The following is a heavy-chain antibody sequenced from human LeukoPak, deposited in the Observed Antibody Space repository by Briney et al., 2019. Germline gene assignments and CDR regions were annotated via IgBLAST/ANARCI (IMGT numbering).Heavy chain of an antibody. CDR1: GFTFSSYA. J-gene: IGHJ4*02. CDR3: AKGGASVTRYVDY. V-gene: IGHV3-30*04. D-gene: IGHD4-17*01. CDR2: ISYDGSNK. Sequence: GGSLRLSCAASGFTFSSYAMHWVRQAPGKGLEWVAVISYDGSNKYYADSVKGRFTISRDNSKNTLYLQMNSLRAEDTAVYYCAKGGASVTRYVDYWGQGTLVTVSS.